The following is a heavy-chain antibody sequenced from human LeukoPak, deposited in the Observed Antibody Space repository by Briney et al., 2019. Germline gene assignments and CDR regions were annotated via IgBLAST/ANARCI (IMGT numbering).Heavy chain of an antibody. CDR1: GYTFTSYG. V-gene: IGHV1-2*02. CDR2: INPNRGGT. CDR3: ARVHSSAWYYFDY. D-gene: IGHD6-19*01. Sequence: ASVKVSCKASGYTFTSYGISWVRQAPGQGIEWMGWINPNRGGTNYAQRFLGRVTMTRDTSISAAYMELSRLRSDDTAVYYCARVHSSAWYYFDYWGQGTLVTVSS. J-gene: IGHJ4*02.